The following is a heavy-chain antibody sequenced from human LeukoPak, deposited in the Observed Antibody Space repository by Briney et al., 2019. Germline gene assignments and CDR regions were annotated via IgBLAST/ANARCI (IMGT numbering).Heavy chain of an antibody. CDR1: GFTFSNYW. CDR3: TRGLLGIDY. Sequence: GGSLRLSCAPSGFTFSNYWMHWVRQAPGKGLVWVSQINTDGSSTNYADYVKGRFTISRDNARNTLYPQMNSLRAEDTAVYYCTRGLLGIDYWGQGTLVTVSS. CDR2: INTDGSST. D-gene: IGHD2-8*02. V-gene: IGHV3-74*01. J-gene: IGHJ4*02.